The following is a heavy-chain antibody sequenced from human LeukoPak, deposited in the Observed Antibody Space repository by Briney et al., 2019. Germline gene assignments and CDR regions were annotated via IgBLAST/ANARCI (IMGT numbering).Heavy chain of an antibody. D-gene: IGHD3-10*01. CDR1: GFTFSSYS. J-gene: IGHJ4*02. V-gene: IGHV3-21*01. CDR2: ISSSSSYI. Sequence: GGSLRLSCAASGFTFSSYSMNWVRQAPRKGLEWVSSISSSSSYIYYADSVKGRVTISRDNAKKTLYLQMNSLRAEDTAVYYCASPGWFGELSFDYWGQGTLVTVSS. CDR3: ASPGWFGELSFDY.